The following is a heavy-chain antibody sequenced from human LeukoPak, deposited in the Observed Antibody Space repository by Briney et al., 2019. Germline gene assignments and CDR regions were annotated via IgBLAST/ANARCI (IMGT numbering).Heavy chain of an antibody. CDR2: INHSGST. Sequence: SETLSLTCAVYGGSFSGYYWSWIRQPPGKGLEWIGEINHSGSTNYNPSLKSRVTISVDTSKNQFSLKLSSVPAADTAVYYCARGALAGCSSTSCYGLDYWGQGTLVTVSS. D-gene: IGHD2-2*01. CDR3: ARGALAGCSSTSCYGLDY. V-gene: IGHV4-34*01. CDR1: GGSFSGYY. J-gene: IGHJ4*02.